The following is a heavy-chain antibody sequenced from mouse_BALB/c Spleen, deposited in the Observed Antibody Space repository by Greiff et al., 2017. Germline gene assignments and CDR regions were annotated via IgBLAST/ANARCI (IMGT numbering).Heavy chain of an antibody. J-gene: IGHJ3*01. D-gene: IGHD2-4*01. CDR2: ILPGSGST. CDR1: GYTFSSYW. Sequence: VQVVESGAELMKPGASVKISCKATGYTFSSYWIEWVKQRPGHGLEWIGEILPGSGSTNYDEKFKSKATLTVDTSSSTAYMQLSSLTSEDSAVYYCTNYYDYAFAYWGQGTLVTVSA. V-gene: IGHV1-9*01. CDR3: TNYYDYAFAY.